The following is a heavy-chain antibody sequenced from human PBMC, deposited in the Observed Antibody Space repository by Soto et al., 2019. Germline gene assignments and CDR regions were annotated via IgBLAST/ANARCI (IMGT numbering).Heavy chain of an antibody. CDR3: ARVRKEAEYYYYYMDV. V-gene: IGHV3-53*04. CDR2: IYSGGST. CDR1: GFTVSSNY. J-gene: IGHJ6*03. Sequence: HPGGSLRLSCAASGFTVSSNYMSWFRQAPGKGLEWVSVIYSGGSTYYADSVKGRFTISRHNSKNTLYLQMNSLRAEDTAVYYCARVRKEAEYYYYYMDVWGQGTTVTVSS.